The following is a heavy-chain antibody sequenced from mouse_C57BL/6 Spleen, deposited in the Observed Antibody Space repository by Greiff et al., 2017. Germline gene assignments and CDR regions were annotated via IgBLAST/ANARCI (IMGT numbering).Heavy chain of an antibody. V-gene: IGHV1-47*01. CDR3: ARRDYSNYYAMDD. CDR1: GYTFTTYP. J-gene: IGHJ4*01. Sequence: VQGVESGAELVKPGASVKMSCKASGYTFTTYPIEWMKQNHGKSLEWIGNFHPYNDDTKYNEKFKGKATLTVEKSSSTVYLELSRLTSDDSAVYYCARRDYSNYYAMDDWGQGTSVTVSS. CDR2: FHPYNDDT. D-gene: IGHD2-5*01.